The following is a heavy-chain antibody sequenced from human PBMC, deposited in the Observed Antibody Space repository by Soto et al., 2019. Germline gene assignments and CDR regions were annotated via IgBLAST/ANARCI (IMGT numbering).Heavy chain of an antibody. CDR3: AKWAGGFDY. Sequence: QVQLVESGGGVVQPGRSLRLSCAASGFTFSSFGMHWVRQAPGKGLEWVVVISYDGSYKYYADSVKGRFTISRDNSKNTLYLQMNSLRAEDTAVYYCAKWAGGFDYWGQGTLVTVSS. V-gene: IGHV3-30*18. CDR1: GFTFSSFG. J-gene: IGHJ4*02. CDR2: ISYDGSYK.